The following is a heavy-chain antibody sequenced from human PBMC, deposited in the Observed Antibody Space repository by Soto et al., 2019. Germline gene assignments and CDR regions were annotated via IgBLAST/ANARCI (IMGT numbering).Heavy chain of an antibody. V-gene: IGHV3-30*04. CDR1: GFTLSSYA. Sequence: QVQLVESGGGVVQPGRSLSLSCAASGFTLSSYAVHWVRQAPGKGLEWVAVMSFDGSKASHADSVKGRFTISRDNSKNTVSLKMNSLRVEDSAVDDCARGPPGVVPGAIGSGGMDVWGQGTTVTVSS. CDR3: ARGPPGVVPGAIGSGGMDV. D-gene: IGHD2-2*01. J-gene: IGHJ6*02. CDR2: MSFDGSKA.